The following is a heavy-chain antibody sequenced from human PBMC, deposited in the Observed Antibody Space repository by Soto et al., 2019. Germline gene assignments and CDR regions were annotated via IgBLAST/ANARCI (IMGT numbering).Heavy chain of an antibody. V-gene: IGHV2-5*02. CDR2: IYWDDDK. Sequence: QITLKESGPTLVKPTQTLTLTCTFSGFSLSTSGVGVGWIRQPPGKALEWLALIYWDDDKRYSPSLKSRLTITKDTSKNQVVLTMTSLDPVDTATYYCAHFYDTSGYYSPAPDYWGQGTLVTVSS. CDR1: GFSLSTSGVG. CDR3: AHFYDTSGYYSPAPDY. D-gene: IGHD3-22*01. J-gene: IGHJ4*02.